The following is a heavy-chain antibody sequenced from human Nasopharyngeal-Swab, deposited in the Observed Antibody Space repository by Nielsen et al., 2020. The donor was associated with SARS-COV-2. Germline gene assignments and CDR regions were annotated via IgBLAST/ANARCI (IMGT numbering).Heavy chain of an antibody. D-gene: IGHD6-6*01. J-gene: IGHJ4*02. CDR2: IKQDGSEK. Sequence: WIRYARLQGLEWVANIKQDGSEKYYVDSVKGRFTISRDNAKNSLYLQMNSLRAEDTAVYYCARVAIAARDIDYWGQGTLVTVSS. V-gene: IGHV3-7*03. CDR3: ARVAIAARDIDY.